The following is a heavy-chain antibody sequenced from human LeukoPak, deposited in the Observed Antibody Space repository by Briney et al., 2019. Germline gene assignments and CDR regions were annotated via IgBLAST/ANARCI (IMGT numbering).Heavy chain of an antibody. CDR3: ARELCSSTSCYGRYYGMDV. V-gene: IGHV3-30-3*01. CDR1: GFTFSSYA. CDR2: ISYDGSNK. J-gene: IGHJ6*02. D-gene: IGHD2-2*01. Sequence: GRSLRLSCAASGFTFSSYAMHWVRQAPGKGLEWVAVISYDGSNKYYADSVKGRFTISRDNSKNTLYLQVNSLRAEDTAVYYCARELCSSTSCYGRYYGMDVWGQGTTVTVSS.